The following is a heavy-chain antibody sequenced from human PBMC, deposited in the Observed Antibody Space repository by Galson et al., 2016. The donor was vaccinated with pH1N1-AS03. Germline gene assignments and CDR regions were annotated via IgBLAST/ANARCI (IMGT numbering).Heavy chain of an antibody. CDR2: MNPNSGNT. J-gene: IGHJ6*02. CDR1: GYTFTSYD. Sequence: SVKVSCKAPGYTFTSYDINWVRQATGQGLEWMGWMNPNSGNTGYAQKFQGRVTMTRNTSISTAYMELSSLRSEDTAVYYCASRCSSTSCLYYYYGMDVWGQGTTVTVSS. CDR3: ASRCSSTSCLYYYYGMDV. V-gene: IGHV1-8*01. D-gene: IGHD2-2*01.